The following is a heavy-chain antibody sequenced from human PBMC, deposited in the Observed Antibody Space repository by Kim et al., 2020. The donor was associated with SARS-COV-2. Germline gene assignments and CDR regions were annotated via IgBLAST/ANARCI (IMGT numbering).Heavy chain of an antibody. J-gene: IGHJ4*02. D-gene: IGHD1-1*01. CDR1: GFTFSSYW. V-gene: IGHV3-74*01. Sequence: GGSLRLSCAASGFTFSSYWMHWVRQAPGKGLMWVSHINSDKTTTTYADSVKGRFTISRDNAKNTLYLQMSSLRDEDTALYFCARGYNYALTYWGQGTLVTVSS. CDR3: ARGYNYALTY. CDR2: INSDKTTT.